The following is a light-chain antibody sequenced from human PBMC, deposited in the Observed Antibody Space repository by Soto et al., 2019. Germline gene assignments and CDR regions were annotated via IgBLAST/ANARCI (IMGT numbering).Light chain of an antibody. CDR3: QQYNNWPPST. CDR2: GAS. Sequence: EIVMTQSPATLSVSPGDRATLSCRASQSVSSNLAWYQPKPGQAPRLLIYGASTRATGIPARFSGSGSGTEFTLTITSLQSEDFAVYYCQQYNNWPPSTFGQGTRLEIK. CDR1: QSVSSN. V-gene: IGKV3-15*01. J-gene: IGKJ5*01.